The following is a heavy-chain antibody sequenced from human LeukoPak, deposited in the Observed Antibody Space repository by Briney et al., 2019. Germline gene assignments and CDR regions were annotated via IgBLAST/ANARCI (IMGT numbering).Heavy chain of an antibody. CDR3: TRLSAVAAATGTGYYYYMDV. CDR2: IRSKANSYAT. Sequence: GGSLKLSCAASGFTFSGSAMHWVRQASGKGLGWVGRIRSKANSYATAYAASAKGRFTISRDDSKNTAYLQMNSLKTEDTAVYYCTRLSAVAAATGTGYYYYMDVWGKGTTVTVSS. CDR1: GFTFSGSA. D-gene: IGHD1-1*01. V-gene: IGHV3-73*01. J-gene: IGHJ6*03.